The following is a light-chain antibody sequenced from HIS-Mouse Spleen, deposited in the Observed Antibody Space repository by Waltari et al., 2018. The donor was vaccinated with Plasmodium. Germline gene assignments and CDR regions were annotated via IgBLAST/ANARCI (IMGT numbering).Light chain of an antibody. CDR3: QQYNNWSFT. CDR1: QRVSSN. J-gene: IGKJ3*01. CDR2: GAS. Sequence: EIVMPQSLATLSVSPGERANLSCRASQRVSSNLAWYQQKPGQAPRPLIYGASTRATGIPARFSGSGSGTEFTLTISSLQSEDFAVYYCQQYNNWSFTFGPGTKVDIK. V-gene: IGKV3-15*01.